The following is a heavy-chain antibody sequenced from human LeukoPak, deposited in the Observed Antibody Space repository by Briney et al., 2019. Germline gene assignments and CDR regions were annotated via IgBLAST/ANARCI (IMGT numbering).Heavy chain of an antibody. CDR1: GGYLGSHY. D-gene: IGHD3-10*01. CDR3: AREGLNMVRGVIPKEAWGWFDP. Sequence: SETLSLTCTVSGGYLGSHYWTWIRQPPGKGLEWIGYIYDSGSTYYHPSLKSRVTISVDTSKNQFSLKLSSVTAADTAVYYCAREGLNMVRGVIPKEAWGWFDPWGQGTLVTVSS. V-gene: IGHV4-59*11. J-gene: IGHJ5*02. CDR2: IYDSGST.